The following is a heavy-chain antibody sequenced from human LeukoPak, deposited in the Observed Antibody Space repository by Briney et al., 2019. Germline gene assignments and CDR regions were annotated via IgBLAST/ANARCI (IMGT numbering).Heavy chain of an antibody. J-gene: IGHJ5*02. V-gene: IGHV3-30*04. D-gene: IGHD4-11*01. Sequence: GGPLRLSCAASGFPFSSYAMLWARQAPGKGLEWVAVISYDGSNKYYADSVKGRFTISRDNSKNTLYLQMHSLRPEDTAVYFCVSTTVTNAWGQGTLVTVSS. CDR2: ISYDGSNK. CDR1: GFPFSSYA. CDR3: VSTTVTNA.